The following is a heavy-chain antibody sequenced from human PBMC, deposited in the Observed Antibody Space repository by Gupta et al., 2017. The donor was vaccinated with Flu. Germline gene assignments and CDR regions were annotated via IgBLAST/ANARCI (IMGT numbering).Heavy chain of an antibody. CDR2: INWNSGTL. CDR1: DDYA. V-gene: IGHV3-9*01. D-gene: IGHD6-13*01. Sequence: DDYAMHWGRRAPGKGLEWVSSINWNSGTLDYADSVKGRFTISRDNARNSLYLQMNSLRNEDTALYFCVKDSLSSSWALFDHWGRGTPVTVSS. J-gene: IGHJ4*02. CDR3: VKDSLSSSWALFDH.